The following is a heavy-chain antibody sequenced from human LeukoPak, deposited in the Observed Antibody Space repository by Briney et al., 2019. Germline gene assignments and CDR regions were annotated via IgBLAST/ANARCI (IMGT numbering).Heavy chain of an antibody. CDR3: ARDRLRYFDWKGDEHWFDP. CDR1: GGSISSGSYY. Sequence: SETLSLTCTVSGGSISSGSYYWSWIRQPAGKGLEWIGRIYTSGSTNYNPSLKSRVTISVDTSKNQFSLKLSSVTAADTAVYYCARDRLRYFDWKGDEHWFDPWGQGTLVTVSS. V-gene: IGHV4-61*02. D-gene: IGHD3-9*01. J-gene: IGHJ5*02. CDR2: IYTSGST.